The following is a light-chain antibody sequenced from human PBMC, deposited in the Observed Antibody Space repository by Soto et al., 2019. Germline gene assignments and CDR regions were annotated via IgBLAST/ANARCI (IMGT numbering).Light chain of an antibody. CDR3: CSYGGLNNDI. CDR1: SNDVGTHNL. V-gene: IGLV2-23*01. Sequence: QSALTQPASVSGSPGQSITISCTGTSNDVGTHNLVSWYQHNPGKAPKLLIYEATKRPSGVSNRFSGSKSGNTASLTISGLQTEDEADYYCCSYGGLNNDIFGGGTKLTVL. CDR2: EAT. J-gene: IGLJ2*01.